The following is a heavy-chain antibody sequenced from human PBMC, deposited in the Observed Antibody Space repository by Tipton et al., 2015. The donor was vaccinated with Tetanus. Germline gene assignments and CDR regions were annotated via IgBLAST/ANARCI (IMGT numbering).Heavy chain of an antibody. CDR1: GFTVSSNY. Sequence: SLRLSCAASGFTVSSNYMTWVRQAPGKGLEWVSVIFSGGSTYYADSVKGRFTISRDNSKNTLYLQMSSLRVEDTAVYYCAKTFLSSDGGEAFDYWGLGALVTVSS. D-gene: IGHD6-25*01. CDR3: AKTFLSSDGGEAFDY. CDR2: IFSGGST. V-gene: IGHV3-66*01. J-gene: IGHJ4*02.